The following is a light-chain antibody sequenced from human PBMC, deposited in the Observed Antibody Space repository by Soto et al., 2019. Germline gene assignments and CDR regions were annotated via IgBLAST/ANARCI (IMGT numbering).Light chain of an antibody. V-gene: IGLV2-14*01. Sequence: QSVLTQPASVSGSPGQSITISCTGTSSDIGNYDFVSWYQQVPGTAPKAMIYEVSSRPSGVSNRFSGSKSGNTASLTISGLQAEDEAYYYCSSYTTSTSFIPFGGGTTLTVL. CDR1: SSDIGNYDF. J-gene: IGLJ2*01. CDR3: SSYTTSTSFIP. CDR2: EVS.